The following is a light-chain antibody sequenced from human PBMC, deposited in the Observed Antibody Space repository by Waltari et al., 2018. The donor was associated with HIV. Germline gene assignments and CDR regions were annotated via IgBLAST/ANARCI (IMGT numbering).Light chain of an antibody. J-gene: IGLJ3*02. CDR3: GTWDSSVSAGV. CDR2: DNN. Sequence: QSVLTQPPSLSAAPGQKVTISCSGSASNIGKNYVSWYQQLPETAPKLIIYDNNKRPSGIPARFSGSKSGTSATLAITGLRTGDEADYYCGTWDSSVSAGVFGGGTKLTVL. CDR1: ASNIGKNY. V-gene: IGLV1-51*01.